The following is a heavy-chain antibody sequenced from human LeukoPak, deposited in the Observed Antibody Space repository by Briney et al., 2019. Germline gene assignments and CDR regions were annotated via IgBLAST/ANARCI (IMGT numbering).Heavy chain of an antibody. V-gene: IGHV3-23*01. Sequence: GSLRLSCAASGFTFRTYAMGWVRQAPGKGLEWVSGISGSGGSTYYADSVKGQFTISRDNSKNTLYLQMNSLRAEDTAVYYCAKEPDYGDYFDYWGQGTLVTVSS. J-gene: IGHJ4*02. CDR3: AKEPDYGDYFDY. CDR1: GFTFRTYA. D-gene: IGHD4-17*01. CDR2: ISGSGGST.